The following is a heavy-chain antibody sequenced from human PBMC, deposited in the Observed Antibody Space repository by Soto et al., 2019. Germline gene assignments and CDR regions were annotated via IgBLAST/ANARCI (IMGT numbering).Heavy chain of an antibody. Sequence: SESISLTCTVSGGSVRISTNAWGWNRQPPGQALEFIGQIYYTGNTYYNPSLKSRVTVSVDTSKNQFSLKLTSVTAADTAVYYCARLGVTNWFDPWGQGTLVTVSS. V-gene: IGHV4-39*01. D-gene: IGHD3-3*01. CDR3: ARLGVTNWFDP. CDR2: IYYTGNT. CDR1: GGSVRISTNA. J-gene: IGHJ5*02.